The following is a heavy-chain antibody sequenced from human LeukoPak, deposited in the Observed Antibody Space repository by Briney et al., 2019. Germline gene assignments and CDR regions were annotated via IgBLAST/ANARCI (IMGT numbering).Heavy chain of an antibody. J-gene: IGHJ4*02. Sequence: PGGSLILSCAASGFIVSSDCMTWVRQAPGKGLEWISVVYSGGSTYYADSVKGRFTISRDISKSTVSLQMNSLRAEDTAVYYCARAIRPVSGSYYYSFDSWGQGTLVTVSS. D-gene: IGHD3-22*01. CDR2: VYSGGST. V-gene: IGHV3-66*01. CDR3: ARAIRPVSGSYYYSFDS. CDR1: GFIVSSDC.